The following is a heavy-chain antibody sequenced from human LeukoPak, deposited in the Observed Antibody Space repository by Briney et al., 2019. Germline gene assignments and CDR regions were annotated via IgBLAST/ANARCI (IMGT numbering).Heavy chain of an antibody. J-gene: IGHJ4*02. CDR2: ISYDGSNK. CDR3: AKDFDYYDSSGYYFDY. Sequence: GGSLRLSCAASGFTFSSYGMHWVRQAPGKGLEWVAVISYDGSNKYYADSVKSRFTISRDNSKNTLYLQMNSLRAEDTAVYYCAKDFDYYDSSGYYFDYWGQGTLVTVSS. CDR1: GFTFSSYG. V-gene: IGHV3-30*18. D-gene: IGHD3-22*01.